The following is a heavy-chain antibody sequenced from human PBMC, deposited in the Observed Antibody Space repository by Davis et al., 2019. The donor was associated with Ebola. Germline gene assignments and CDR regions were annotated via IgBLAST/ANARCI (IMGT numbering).Heavy chain of an antibody. V-gene: IGHV4-31*03. J-gene: IGHJ4*02. D-gene: IGHD3-3*01. CDR1: GGSISSGGYY. Sequence: PSETLSLTCTVSGGSISSGGYYWSWIRQHPGKGLEWIGYIYYSGSTYYNPSLKSRVTISVDTSKNQFSLKLSSVTAADTAVYYCARGRKETFGVVIGGHFDYWGQGTLVTVSS. CDR3: ARGRKETFGVVIGGHFDY. CDR2: IYYSGST.